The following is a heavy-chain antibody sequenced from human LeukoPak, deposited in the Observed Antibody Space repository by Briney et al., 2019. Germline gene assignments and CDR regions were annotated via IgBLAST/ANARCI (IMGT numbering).Heavy chain of an antibody. CDR1: GFTFSSYG. CDR2: ISYDGSNK. Sequence: GGSLRLSCAASGFTFSSYGVHWVRQAPGKGLEWVAVISYDGSNKYYADSVKGRFTISRDNSKNTLYLQMNSLRAEDTAVYYCAKAGGEAATHYYYGMDVWGQGTTVTVSS. V-gene: IGHV3-30*18. CDR3: AKAGGEAATHYYYGMDV. J-gene: IGHJ6*02. D-gene: IGHD2-15*01.